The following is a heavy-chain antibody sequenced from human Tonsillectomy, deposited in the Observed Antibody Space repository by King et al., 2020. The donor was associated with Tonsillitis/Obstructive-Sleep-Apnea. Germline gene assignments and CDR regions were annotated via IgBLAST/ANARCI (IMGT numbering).Heavy chain of an antibody. J-gene: IGHJ4*02. CDR1: GFTFSSYE. D-gene: IGHD1-20*01. Sequence: QLVQSGGGLVQPGGSLRLSCAASGFTFSSYEMNWVRQAPGKGLEWVSYISSSGSNIYYADSVKGRFTISRDNAKNSLYLQMNSLRAEDTAVYYCARDNWNYVDYWGQGTLVTVSS. CDR2: ISSSGSNI. CDR3: ARDNWNYVDY. V-gene: IGHV3-48*03.